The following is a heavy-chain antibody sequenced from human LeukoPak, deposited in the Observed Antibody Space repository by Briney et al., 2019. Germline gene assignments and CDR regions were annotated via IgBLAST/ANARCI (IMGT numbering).Heavy chain of an antibody. V-gene: IGHV3-23*01. CDR1: GFTFSNYA. CDR2: ISGSGGST. D-gene: IGHD3-22*01. Sequence: GGSLRLSCAAAGFTFSNYAMTWVRQAPGKGLEWVSSISGSGGSTYYADSVKGRFTISRDNSKNTLYLQMNSLRAEDTAVYYCAKKGYYDGSGYYMYYFDHWGQGTLVTVSS. CDR3: AKKGYYDGSGYYMYYFDH. J-gene: IGHJ4*02.